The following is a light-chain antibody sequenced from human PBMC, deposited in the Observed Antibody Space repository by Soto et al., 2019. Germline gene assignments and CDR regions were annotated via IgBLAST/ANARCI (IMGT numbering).Light chain of an antibody. Sequence: PGERATLSCRASETVATNLAWYQQKPGQAPRLVIYDIFTRATGVPTRISGSGSGTEFTLTISSLQSEDFAVYYCQQYNSWPLTFGGGTKVDIK. CDR2: DIF. J-gene: IGKJ4*01. V-gene: IGKV3D-15*01. CDR1: ETVATN. CDR3: QQYNSWPLT.